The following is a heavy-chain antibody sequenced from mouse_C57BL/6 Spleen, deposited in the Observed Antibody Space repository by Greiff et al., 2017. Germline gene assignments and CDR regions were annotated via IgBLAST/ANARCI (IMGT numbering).Heavy chain of an antibody. CDR1: GYTFTSYS. Sequence: VQLQQPGAELVMPGASVKLSCKASGYTFTSYSLHWVKQRPGQGLEWIGEIDPSASYTTYNQKFKGKSTLTVEKSSSTAYMQLSSLTSEDSAVYYWARRTETYYFDYGGQGTARTVSS. J-gene: IGHJ2*01. V-gene: IGHV1-69*01. CDR3: ARRTETYYFDY. CDR2: IDPSASYT.